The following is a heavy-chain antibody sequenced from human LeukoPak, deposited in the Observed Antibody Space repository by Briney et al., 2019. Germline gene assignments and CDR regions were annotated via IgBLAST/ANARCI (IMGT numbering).Heavy chain of an antibody. CDR2: INHNGNVN. V-gene: IGHV3-7*03. D-gene: IGHD5-12*01. CDR3: ARDRRGFYAFDI. J-gene: IGHJ3*02. CDR1: GFTFSSYW. Sequence: GGSLRLSCAASGFTFSSYWMNWVRQAPGKGLEWVASINHNGNVNYYVDSVKGRFTISRDNAKNSLYLQMSNLRAEDTAVYYCARDRRGFYAFDIWGQGTMVTVSS.